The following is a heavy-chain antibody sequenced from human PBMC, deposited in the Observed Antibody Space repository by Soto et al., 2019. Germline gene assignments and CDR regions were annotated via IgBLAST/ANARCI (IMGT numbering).Heavy chain of an antibody. V-gene: IGHV1-46*03. J-gene: IGHJ5*02. D-gene: IGHD4-17*01. CDR2: INANGGTT. CDR3: ARGLYGDEIDP. CDR1: GYSFTTTY. Sequence: QVQLVQSGAEVKKPGASVKVSCKDSGYSFTTTYMHWVRQAPGQGLEWMGIINANGGTTNYAQKFQGRVTMTRDTSTSTVYMELSSLRSDDTAVYFCARGLYGDEIDPWGQGTLVTVSS.